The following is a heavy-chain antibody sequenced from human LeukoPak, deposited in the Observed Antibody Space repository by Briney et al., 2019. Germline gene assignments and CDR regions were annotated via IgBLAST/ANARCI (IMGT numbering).Heavy chain of an antibody. CDR2: ISAYNGNT. Sequence: GASVKVSCKASGYTFTSYGISWVRQAPGQGLEWMGWISAYNGNTNYAQKLQGRVTVTTDTSTSTAYMELRSLRSDDTAVYYCARDSIAAAGTGAPGYWGQGTLVTVSS. V-gene: IGHV1-18*01. CDR1: GYTFTSYG. J-gene: IGHJ4*02. D-gene: IGHD6-13*01. CDR3: ARDSIAAAGTGAPGY.